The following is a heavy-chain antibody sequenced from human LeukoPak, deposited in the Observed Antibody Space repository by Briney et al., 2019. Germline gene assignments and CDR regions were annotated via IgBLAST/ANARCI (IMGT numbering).Heavy chain of an antibody. CDR1: GVTLSPYG. Sequence: PGMSLRFSCAASGVTLSPYGMHWVRQAPGKGLEWVAVISYEGGTQHYADSVKGRFIISRDNPRNTLYLQMNILRTEDTAVYYCAKEGTPQVSTWYDLWGQGTQVIVSS. J-gene: IGHJ5*02. CDR3: AKEGTPQVSTWYDL. V-gene: IGHV3-30*18. CDR2: ISYEGGTQ. D-gene: IGHD3-10*01.